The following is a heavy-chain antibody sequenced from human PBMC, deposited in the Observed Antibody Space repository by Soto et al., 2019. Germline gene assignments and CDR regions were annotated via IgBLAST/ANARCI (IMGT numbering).Heavy chain of an antibody. CDR3: ATVPPVAGLIDY. V-gene: IGHV1-24*01. CDR1: GYTLTELS. D-gene: IGHD6-19*01. Sequence: ASVKVSCKVSGYTLTELSMHWVRQAPGKGLEWMGGFDPEDGETIYAQKFQGRVTMTEDTSTDTAYMELSSLRSEDTAVYYCATVPPVAGLIDYWGQGTLVTVSS. CDR2: FDPEDGET. J-gene: IGHJ4*02.